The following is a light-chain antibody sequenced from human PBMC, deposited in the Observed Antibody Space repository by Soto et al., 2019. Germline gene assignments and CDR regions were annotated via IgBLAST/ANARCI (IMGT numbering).Light chain of an antibody. J-gene: IGLJ1*01. CDR1: NSDVGSYNL. CDR2: EGN. CDR3: SSYTSSSLRV. V-gene: IGLV2-14*02. Sequence: QSALTQPASVSGSPGQSITISCTGTNSDVGSYNLVSWYQHHPGKAPKLIIYEGNKRPSGVSNRFSGSKSGNTASLTISGLQAEDEADYYCSSYTSSSLRVFGTGTKVTVL.